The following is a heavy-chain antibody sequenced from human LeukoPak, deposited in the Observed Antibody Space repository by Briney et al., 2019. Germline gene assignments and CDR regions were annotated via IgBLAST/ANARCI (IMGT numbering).Heavy chain of an antibody. Sequence: GGSLRLSCAASGFTFSNYAMSWVRQAPGKGLEWISAISGNGRKTYYGDSVKGRFTISRDNSKNTLYLQMNSLRAGDTAIYYCAREHWDFDYWGQGTLVTVSS. CDR1: GFTFSNYA. D-gene: IGHD7-27*01. J-gene: IGHJ4*02. V-gene: IGHV3-23*01. CDR2: ISGNGRKT. CDR3: AREHWDFDY.